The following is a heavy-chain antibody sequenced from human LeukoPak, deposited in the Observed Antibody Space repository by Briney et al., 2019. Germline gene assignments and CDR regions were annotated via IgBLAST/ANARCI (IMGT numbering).Heavy chain of an antibody. Sequence: SQTLSLTCDVSGGSISSGGYSWSWIRQPPGKGLEWIGYIYHSGSTYYNPSLKSRVTISVDRSKNQFSLKLSSVTAADTAVYYCARDQTGYCSSTSCYSGMDVWGQGTTVTVSS. J-gene: IGHJ6*02. V-gene: IGHV4-30-2*01. CDR3: ARDQTGYCSSTSCYSGMDV. CDR2: IYHSGST. D-gene: IGHD2-2*02. CDR1: GGSISSGGYS.